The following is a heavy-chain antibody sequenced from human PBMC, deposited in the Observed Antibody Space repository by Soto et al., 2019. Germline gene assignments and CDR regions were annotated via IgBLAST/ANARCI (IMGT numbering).Heavy chain of an antibody. CDR3: ARAGWGDGYRELNX. CDR1: GFTFSSYW. CDR2: IELDGRER. Sequence: GGSLRLSCAASGFTFSSYWMNWVRQAPGKGLEWVYNIELDGRERYYVYSVKGRFTISIDNVEKSLYLQMNSLRAEDTAVYYCARAGWGDGYRELNXWGQVIPVTVSX. J-gene: IGHJ4*02. V-gene: IGHV3-7*03. D-gene: IGHD1-26*01.